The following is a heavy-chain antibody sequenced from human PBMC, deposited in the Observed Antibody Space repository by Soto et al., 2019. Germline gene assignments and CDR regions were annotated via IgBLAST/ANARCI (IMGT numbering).Heavy chain of an antibody. CDR3: ARQLYYCSPCWFDP. V-gene: IGHV4-59*08. Sequence: QVQLQESGPGLVKPSETLSLTCTVSGGSISSYYWSWIRQPPGKGLEWIGYIYYSGSTNYNPSLKSRLTISVATSKNKFSLKLSSVIAAGTAVYYGARQLYYCSPCWFDPWRQGTLVTVSS. J-gene: IGHJ5*02. D-gene: IGHD2-15*01. CDR1: GGSISSYY. CDR2: IYYSGST.